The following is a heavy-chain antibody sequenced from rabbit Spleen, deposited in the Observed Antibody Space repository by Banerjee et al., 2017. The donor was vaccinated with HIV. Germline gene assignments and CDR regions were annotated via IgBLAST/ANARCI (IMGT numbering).Heavy chain of an antibody. D-gene: IGHD1-1*01. CDR3: ARDTSSSFSSYGMDL. V-gene: IGHV1S45*01. CDR1: GIDFSSYYY. J-gene: IGHJ6*01. CDR2: IEVGSSGFT. Sequence: QQQLEESGGGLVKPGGTLTLTCKASGIDFSSYYYMCWVRQAPGKGLEWIACIEVGSSGFTYFATWAKGRFTISKTSSTTVILQVTRLTAADTGTYFCARDTSSSFSSYGMDLWGPGTLVTVS.